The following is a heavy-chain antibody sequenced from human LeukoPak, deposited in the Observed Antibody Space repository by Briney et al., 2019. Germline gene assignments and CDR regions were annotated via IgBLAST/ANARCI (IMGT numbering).Heavy chain of an antibody. CDR2: ISGSGGST. Sequence: GGSLRLSCAASGFTFSSYAMSWVRQAPGKGLEWVSAISGSGGSTYYADSVKGRFTISRDNSKNTLYLQMNSLRAEDTAVYYCAKAGYYDSSGFLDCWGQGTLVTVSS. J-gene: IGHJ4*02. CDR3: AKAGYYDSSGFLDC. V-gene: IGHV3-23*01. D-gene: IGHD3-22*01. CDR1: GFTFSSYA.